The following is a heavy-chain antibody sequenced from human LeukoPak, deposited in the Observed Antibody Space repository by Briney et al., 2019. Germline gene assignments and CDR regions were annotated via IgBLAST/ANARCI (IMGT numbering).Heavy chain of an antibody. J-gene: IGHJ5*02. CDR3: AKDGNWASVS. CDR2: IKYDGNEI. Sequence: GGSLRLSCAASGFTFSSSWMAWVRQAPGKGLEWVANIKYDGNEIYYVDSVKGRFTISRDNAKNSLHLEMNSLRPEDTALYYCAKDGNWASVSWGQGTLVSVSS. D-gene: IGHD7-27*01. V-gene: IGHV3-7*01. CDR1: GFTFSSSW.